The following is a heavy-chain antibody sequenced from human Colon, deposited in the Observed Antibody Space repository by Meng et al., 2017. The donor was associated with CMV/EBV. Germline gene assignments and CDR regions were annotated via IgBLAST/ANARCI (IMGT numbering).Heavy chain of an antibody. CDR2: INHSGST. CDR3: VRYSSPMGFDP. J-gene: IGHJ5*02. Sequence: SETLSLTCAVYGGSFSGYYWSWIRQPPGKGLEWIGEINHSGSTNYNPSLKSRVTISVDTSKNQFSLKLSSVTAADTAVYYCVRYSSPMGFDPWGQGTLVTVSS. D-gene: IGHD6-13*01. CDR1: GGSFSGYY. V-gene: IGHV4-34*01.